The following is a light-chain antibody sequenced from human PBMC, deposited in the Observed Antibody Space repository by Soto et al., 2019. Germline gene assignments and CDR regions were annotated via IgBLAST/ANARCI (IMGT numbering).Light chain of an antibody. V-gene: IGLV1-51*01. Sequence: QSVLTQPPSVSAAQGQEVTISCSGSSSNIGNNLVSWYQQLPGTAPKLLISDNNNRPSGIPDRFSGSKSGTSATLGITGLQTGDEADYYCASWDSSLSAWVFGTGTKVTVL. CDR2: DNN. J-gene: IGLJ1*01. CDR3: ASWDSSLSAWV. CDR1: SSNIGNNL.